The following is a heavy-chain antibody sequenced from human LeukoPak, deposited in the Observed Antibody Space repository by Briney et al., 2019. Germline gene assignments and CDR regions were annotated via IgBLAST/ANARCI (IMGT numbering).Heavy chain of an antibody. Sequence: GGSLRLSCAASGFTFSNYAMSWVRQAPGKGLEWVSSITGNALNTYQADFIKGRFTISRDDSKNTLYLHLSSLRVEDTAVYYCAKLQDFYDNSGHSYFDNWGQGTLVTVSS. CDR3: AKLQDFYDNSGHSYFDN. CDR2: ITGNALNT. CDR1: GFTFSNYA. V-gene: IGHV3-23*01. D-gene: IGHD3-22*01. J-gene: IGHJ4*02.